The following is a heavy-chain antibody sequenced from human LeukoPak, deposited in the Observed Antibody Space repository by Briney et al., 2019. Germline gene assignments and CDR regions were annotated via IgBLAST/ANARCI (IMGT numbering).Heavy chain of an antibody. CDR1: GFTHRRYA. CDR3: AKGPMVRGVIPGTDY. Sequence: SGGSLRLSCAAWGFTHRRYAMRGVREARGRGVEGVSDISDNGGNTYYADSVKSQFTISRDNSKNTLYLQVNSLRAEDTAVYYCAKGPMVRGVIPGTDYWGQGTLVTVSS. J-gene: IGHJ4*02. D-gene: IGHD3-10*01. CDR2: ISDNGGNT. V-gene: IGHV3-23*01.